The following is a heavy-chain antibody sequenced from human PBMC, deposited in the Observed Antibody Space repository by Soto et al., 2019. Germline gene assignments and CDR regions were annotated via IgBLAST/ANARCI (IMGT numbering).Heavy chain of an antibody. D-gene: IGHD3-10*01. CDR2: ISYDGGNK. CDR1: GFTFSSYG. Sequence: GGSLRLSCAASGFTFSSYGMHWVRQAPGKGLEWVAVISYDGGNKYYADSEKGRFTISRDNSKNTLYLQMNSLRAEDTAVYYSAKDPGGGTFHYWGPGTLVTVSS. J-gene: IGHJ4*02. CDR3: AKDPGGGTFHY. V-gene: IGHV3-30*18.